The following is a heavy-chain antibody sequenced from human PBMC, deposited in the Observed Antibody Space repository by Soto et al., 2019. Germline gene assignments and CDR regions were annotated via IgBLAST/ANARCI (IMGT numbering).Heavy chain of an antibody. J-gene: IGHJ4*02. V-gene: IGHV4-39*01. CDR2: IYYSGST. CDR3: ARALLVVVVAAPRYYFDY. D-gene: IGHD2-15*01. Sequence: QLQLQESGPGLVKPSETLSLTCTVSGGSISSSSYYWGWIRQPPGKGLEWIGSIYYSGSTYYNPSLKSRVTISVDTSKNQFSLKLSSVTAADAAVYYCARALLVVVVAAPRYYFDYWGQGTLVTVSS. CDR1: GGSISSSSYY.